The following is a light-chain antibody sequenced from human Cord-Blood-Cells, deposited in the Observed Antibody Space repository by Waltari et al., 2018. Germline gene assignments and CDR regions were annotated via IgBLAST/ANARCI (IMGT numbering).Light chain of an antibody. CDR2: EGS. CDR3: CSYAGSSTFVV. CDR1: SSDVRSYNL. Sequence: QSALTQPASVSGSPGQSITISCTGTSSDVRSYNLVSWYQQQPGKAPKLMIYEGSKRPSGVSNRFAGSKSGNTASLTISGLQAEDEADYYCCSYAGSSTFVVFGGGTKLTVL. J-gene: IGLJ2*01. V-gene: IGLV2-23*03.